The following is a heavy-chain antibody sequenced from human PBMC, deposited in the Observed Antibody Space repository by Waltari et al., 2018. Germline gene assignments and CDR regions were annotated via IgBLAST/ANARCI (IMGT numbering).Heavy chain of an antibody. CDR2: IHHSGSA. J-gene: IGHJ3*02. Sequence: QVQLQESGPGLVKHSETLSLTCIVYSSSITDGYYWGWSRQTPGQGLEWLVSIHHSGSAYYNAPLKRRATMSVDTSKNQFSLRLRSVTAADTTLYYCAREVAYGDYLGRFDIWGQGTTVTVSS. D-gene: IGHD4-17*01. V-gene: IGHV4-38-2*02. CDR3: AREVAYGDYLGRFDI. CDR1: SSSITDGYY.